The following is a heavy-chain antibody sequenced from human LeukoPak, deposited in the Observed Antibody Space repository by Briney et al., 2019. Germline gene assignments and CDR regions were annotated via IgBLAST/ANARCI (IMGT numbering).Heavy chain of an antibody. V-gene: IGHV1-2*02. Sequence: AASVKVSCKASGYTFTSYYMHWVRQAPGQGLEWMGWINPKSGATNYVEKFQGRVTMTRDTSITTVYMEMSRLRSDDTGVYYCARGVVRGYTYGEFDSWGQGTLVTVSS. J-gene: IGHJ4*02. CDR1: GYTFTSYY. CDR2: INPKSGAT. CDR3: ARGVVRGYTYGEFDS. D-gene: IGHD5-18*01.